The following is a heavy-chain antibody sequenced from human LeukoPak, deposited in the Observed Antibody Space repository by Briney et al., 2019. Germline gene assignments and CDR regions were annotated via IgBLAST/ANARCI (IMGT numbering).Heavy chain of an antibody. J-gene: IGHJ4*02. CDR2: INPNSGGT. V-gene: IGHV1-2*02. CDR3: ARTSSSWYNSFDY. D-gene: IGHD6-13*01. CDR1: GYTFTGYY. Sequence: ASVKVSCKASGYTFTGYYMHWVRQAPGQGLEWMGWINPNSGGTNYAQKFQGRVTMTRDTSISTAYMELSRLRSDGTAVYYCARTSSSWYNSFDYWGQGTLVTVSS.